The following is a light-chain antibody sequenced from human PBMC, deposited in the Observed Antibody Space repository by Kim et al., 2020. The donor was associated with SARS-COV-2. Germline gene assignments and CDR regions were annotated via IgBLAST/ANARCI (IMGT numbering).Light chain of an antibody. V-gene: IGLV2-8*01. CDR1: SSDVGGYNY. CDR3: SSYAGSNIL. CDR2: EVS. Sequence: PGQSVTISCTGTSSDVGGYNYVSWYQQHPGKAPKLMIYEVSKRPSGVPDRFSGSKSGNTASLTVSGLQAGDEADYYCSSYAGSNILFGGGTQLTVL. J-gene: IGLJ2*01.